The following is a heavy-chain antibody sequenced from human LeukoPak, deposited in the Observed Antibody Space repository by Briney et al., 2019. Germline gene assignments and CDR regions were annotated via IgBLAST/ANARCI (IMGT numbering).Heavy chain of an antibody. CDR3: TRGQQILDQ. Sequence: PSDTLSLTCTVPGGSISTNSWSWVRQPPGKGLEWIGYIFHTGTTNYNPSLKSRVTISADTSKSQFSLKLNSVTAADTAVYYCTRGQQILDQWGQGTLVTVSS. V-gene: IGHV4-59*07. CDR1: GGSISTNS. D-gene: IGHD1/OR15-1a*01. CDR2: IFHTGTT. J-gene: IGHJ4*02.